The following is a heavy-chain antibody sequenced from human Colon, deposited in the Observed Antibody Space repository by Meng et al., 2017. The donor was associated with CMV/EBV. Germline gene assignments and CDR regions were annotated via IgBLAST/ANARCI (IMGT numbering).Heavy chain of an antibody. CDR1: GFTFSRSW. CDR3: AGDRWGPEY. V-gene: IGHV3-74*01. D-gene: IGHD3-16*01. CDR2: INSAANIT. J-gene: IGHJ4*02. Sequence: LKISCAASGFTFSRSWMHWARQAPGKGLVWVSRINSAANITHYAGSVKGRFAISRDNAKNTLYLQMNSLRVEDTAVYYCAGDRWGPEYWGQGTLVTVSS.